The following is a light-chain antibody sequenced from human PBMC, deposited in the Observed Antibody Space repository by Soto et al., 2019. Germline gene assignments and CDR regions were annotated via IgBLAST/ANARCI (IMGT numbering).Light chain of an antibody. V-gene: IGKV3-20*01. CDR3: QQCATSPLT. J-gene: IGKJ4*01. Sequence: EIVLTQSPGTLSLAPGERATLSCRASHTISDNYLAWYQQKPGQAPRLLIDDASNRATGIPDRFSGSGSGTDFTLTISRLEAEDFAVYYCQQCATSPLTFGGGTRVEI. CDR1: HTISDNY. CDR2: DAS.